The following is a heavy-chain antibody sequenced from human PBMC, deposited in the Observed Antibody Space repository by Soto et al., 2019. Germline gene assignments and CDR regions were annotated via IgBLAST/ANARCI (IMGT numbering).Heavy chain of an antibody. CDR1: GFTFSSYS. D-gene: IGHD4-17*01. CDR2: ISSSSSTI. Sequence: GGSLRLSCAASGFTFSSYSMNWVRQAPGKGLEWVSYISSSSSTIYYADSVKGRFTISRDNAKNSLYLQMNSLRDEDTAVYYCARGTTVTTYYYYGMDVWGQGTTVTSP. J-gene: IGHJ6*02. V-gene: IGHV3-48*02. CDR3: ARGTTVTTYYYYGMDV.